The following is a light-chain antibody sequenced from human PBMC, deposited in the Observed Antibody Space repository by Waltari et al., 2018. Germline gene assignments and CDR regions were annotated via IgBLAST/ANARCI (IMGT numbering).Light chain of an antibody. J-gene: IGKJ4*01. CDR2: GES. CDR1: QSVRKN. Sequence: EVVMTQSPATLSLSPGDRATLSCRASQSVRKNLAWYHQEPGQGPRLVIYGESTRASDIPARFSGSGSATEFNLTIDSLQPEDSGVYYCQQYNFWPYTFGGGTKVETK. CDR3: QQYNFWPYT. V-gene: IGKV3-15*01.